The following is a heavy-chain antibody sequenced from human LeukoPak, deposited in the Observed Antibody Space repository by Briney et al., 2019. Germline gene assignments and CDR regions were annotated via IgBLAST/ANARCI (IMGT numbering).Heavy chain of an antibody. CDR2: IFPSGGEI. CDR1: EFTFSIYS. D-gene: IGHD5-18*01. J-gene: IGHJ4*02. V-gene: IGHV3-21*04. Sequence: GGSLRLSCAASEFTFSIYSMNWVRQPPGKGLEWVSSIFPSGGEIHYADSVRGRFTISRDNSKSILSLQMNSLRAEDTAIYYCATYRQVLLPFESWGQGTLVTVSS. CDR3: ATYRQVLLPFES.